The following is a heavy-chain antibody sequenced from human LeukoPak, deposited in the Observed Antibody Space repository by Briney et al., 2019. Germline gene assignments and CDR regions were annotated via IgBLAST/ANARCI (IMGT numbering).Heavy chain of an antibody. CDR3: ARDGGGYCSSTSCYRTGLVDY. Sequence: PGGSLRLSCAASGFTFSSYAMHWVRQAPGKGLQYVSAISSNGGSTYYANSVKGRFTISRDNSKNTLYLQMGSLRAEDMAVYYCARDGGGYCSSTSCYRTGLVDYWGQGTLVTVSS. V-gene: IGHV3-64*01. CDR2: ISSNGGST. D-gene: IGHD2-2*03. J-gene: IGHJ4*02. CDR1: GFTFSSYA.